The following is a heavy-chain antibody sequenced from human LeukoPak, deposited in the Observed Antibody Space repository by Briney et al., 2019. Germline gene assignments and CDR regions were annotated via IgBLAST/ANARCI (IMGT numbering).Heavy chain of an antibody. V-gene: IGHV4-39*07. J-gene: IGHJ4*02. Sequence: SETLSLTCTVSGGSISSSSYYWGWIRQPPGKGLEWIGSIHYSGSTNYNPSLKSRVTISVDTSKNQFSLHLNSVTPEDTAVYYCARESGSYSSSYRFDSWGQGTLVTVSS. CDR1: GGSISSSSYY. CDR3: ARESGSYSSSYRFDS. CDR2: IHYSGST. D-gene: IGHD6-6*01.